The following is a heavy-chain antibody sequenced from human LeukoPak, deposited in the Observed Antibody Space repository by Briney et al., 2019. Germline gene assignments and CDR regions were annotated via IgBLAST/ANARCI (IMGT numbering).Heavy chain of an antibody. J-gene: IGHJ5*02. Sequence: PGRSLRLACAASGIPFTRSGMHWVRQAPGKGLEWVAFIQYDAINIKYGDSVKGRFTISRDNSKNTLYLQMNSLTTEDTAVYYCAREAGTVVIGRFDPWGQGTLVTVSS. D-gene: IGHD2-15*01. CDR2: IQYDAINI. CDR3: AREAGTVVIGRFDP. V-gene: IGHV3-30*02. CDR1: GIPFTRSG.